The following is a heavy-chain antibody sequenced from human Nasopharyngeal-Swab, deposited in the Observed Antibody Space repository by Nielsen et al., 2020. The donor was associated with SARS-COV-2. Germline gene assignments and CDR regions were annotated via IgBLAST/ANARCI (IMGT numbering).Heavy chain of an antibody. V-gene: IGHV3-7*01. Sequence: GESLKISCAASGFTFSSYWMSWVRQAPGKGLEWVANIKQDGSEKYYADSVKGRFTISRDNSKNTLYLQMNSLRAEDTAVYYCARDPPTEGYYYYYYGMDVWGQGTTVTVSS. CDR2: IKQDGSEK. J-gene: IGHJ6*02. CDR3: ARDPPTEGYYYYYYGMDV. CDR1: GFTFSSYW.